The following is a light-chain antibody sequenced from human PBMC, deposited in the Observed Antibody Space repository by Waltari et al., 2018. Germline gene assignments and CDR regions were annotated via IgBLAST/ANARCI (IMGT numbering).Light chain of an antibody. CDR1: QSVGSY. Sequence: EIVLTQSPATLSSSTGERATISCRASQSVGSYLAWYQQKPGQAPRLLIYDASNRATGSPARFSGSGSGTDFTLTISCLEPEDFAVYYCQQRKNWPPITFGQGTRLDIK. J-gene: IGKJ5*01. CDR2: DAS. CDR3: QQRKNWPPIT. V-gene: IGKV3-11*01.